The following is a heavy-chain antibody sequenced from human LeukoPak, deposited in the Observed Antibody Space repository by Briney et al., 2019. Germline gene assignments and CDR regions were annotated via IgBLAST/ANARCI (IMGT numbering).Heavy chain of an antibody. V-gene: IGHV1-69*05. CDR2: IIPIYGTA. J-gene: IGHJ4*02. Sequence: SVKVSCKASGGTFSSYAISWVRQAPGQGLEWMGGIIPIYGTANYAQKFQGRVTITTDESTSTAYMELSSLRSEDTAVYYCARLDSSGYCFDYWGQGTLVTVSS. CDR3: ARLDSSGYCFDY. D-gene: IGHD3-22*01. CDR1: GGTFSSYA.